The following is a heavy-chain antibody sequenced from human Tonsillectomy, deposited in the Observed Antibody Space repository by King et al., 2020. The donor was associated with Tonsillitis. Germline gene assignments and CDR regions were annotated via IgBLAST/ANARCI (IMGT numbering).Heavy chain of an antibody. V-gene: IGHV1-69*09. Sequence: QLVQSGAEVKKPGSSVKVSCKASGGIFNNYAINWVRQAPGQGLEWMGRTIPILGLANYAQKFQDRVTIIADKSANTAYMELSSLRSEDTAVYYCALASRYYSSGGYYHFDYWGQGTLVTVSS. CDR2: TIPILGLA. CDR1: GGIFNNYA. D-gene: IGHD3-22*01. J-gene: IGHJ4*02. CDR3: ALASRYYSSGGYYHFDY.